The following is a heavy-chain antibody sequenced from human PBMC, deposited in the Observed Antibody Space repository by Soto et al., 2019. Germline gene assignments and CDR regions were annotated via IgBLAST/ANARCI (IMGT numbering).Heavy chain of an antibody. CDR1: GFTFSSYA. V-gene: IGHV3-23*01. CDR3: AKPTAAAGTRSYFDY. CDR2: ISGSDGYT. J-gene: IGHJ4*02. D-gene: IGHD6-13*01. Sequence: GGSLRLSCAASGFTFSSYAMSWVRQSPGKGLEWVSSISGSDGYTFYADSVKGRFTISRDNSKNTLHLQMNSLRADDTAVYYCAKPTAAAGTRSYFDYWGQGTLVTVSS.